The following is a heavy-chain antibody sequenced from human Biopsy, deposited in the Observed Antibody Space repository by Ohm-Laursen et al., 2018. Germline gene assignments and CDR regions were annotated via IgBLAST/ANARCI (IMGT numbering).Heavy chain of an antibody. CDR1: GFTFSDYY. CDR2: ITSGGSTT. V-gene: IGHV3-11*01. J-gene: IGHJ6*02. D-gene: IGHD5-24*01. Sequence: GSLRLSCTASGFTFSDYYMSWIRQAPGKGLEGVSYITSGGSTTDYADSVKGRFTISRDNAKSSLFLQMNSLRAEDTAVYYCARDVEGFYSYAMDVWGQGTTVTVSS. CDR3: ARDVEGFYSYAMDV.